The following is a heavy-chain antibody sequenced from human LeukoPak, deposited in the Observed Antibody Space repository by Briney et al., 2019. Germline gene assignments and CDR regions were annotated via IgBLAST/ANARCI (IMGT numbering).Heavy chain of an antibody. CDR1: GFTFSTYW. J-gene: IGHJ4*02. CDR3: ARDSAGNDY. CDR2: IKQDGSEK. D-gene: IGHD6-13*01. Sequence: GGSLKLSCAASGFTFSTYWMSWVRQAPGKGLEWVANIKQDGSEKYYVDSVKGRFTISRDNAKNSLYLQMNSLRAEDTAMYYCARDSAGNDYWGQGTLVTVSS. V-gene: IGHV3-7*01.